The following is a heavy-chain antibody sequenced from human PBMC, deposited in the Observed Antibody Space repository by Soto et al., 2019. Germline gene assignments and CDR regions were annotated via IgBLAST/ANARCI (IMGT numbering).Heavy chain of an antibody. J-gene: IGHJ4*02. CDR2: VSHDGRNT. CDR1: GFTFSDYA. D-gene: IGHD6-19*01. Sequence: VQLVESGGGVVQPGRSLRLSCAASGFTFSDYAMQWVRQAPGKGLEWVAVVSHDGRNTHYADSVKGRFTISRDSSKNTVSLERTSLRAEDTAVYYCAKGGRQWLVTSDFNYWGQGALVTVSS. CDR3: AKGGRQWLVTSDFNY. V-gene: IGHV3-30*18.